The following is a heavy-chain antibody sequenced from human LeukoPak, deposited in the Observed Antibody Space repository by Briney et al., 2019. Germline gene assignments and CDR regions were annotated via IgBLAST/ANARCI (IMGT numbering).Heavy chain of an antibody. CDR2: ISPGGGPT. J-gene: IGHJ4*02. D-gene: IGHD5-12*01. CDR1: GFPFSSHG. V-gene: IGHV3-23*01. Sequence: GGSLRLPCAGSGFPFSSHGMNWVRQAPGEGLEWVSGISPGGGPTYYADSVKGRFTISRDNSKNTLYLQMNSLRAEDTAVYYCAKNPGGYDYRFDYWGQGTLVTVSS. CDR3: AKNPGGYDYRFDY.